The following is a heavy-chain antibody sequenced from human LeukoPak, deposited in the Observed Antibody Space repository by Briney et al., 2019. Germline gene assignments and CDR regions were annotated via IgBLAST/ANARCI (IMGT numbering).Heavy chain of an antibody. CDR1: GGSISSSSYY. CDR2: ICYSGST. J-gene: IGHJ6*02. CDR3: SGITMVRGVIILSPYYYGMDV. Sequence: SETLSLTCTIPGGSISSSSYYRGWIRQPPGKGLEWIGSICYSGSTAYNPSLKSRVTMSVDTSKNQFSLKLSSVTAADTAVYYCSGITMVRGVIILSPYYYGMDVWGQGTTVTVSS. V-gene: IGHV4-39*01. D-gene: IGHD3-10*01.